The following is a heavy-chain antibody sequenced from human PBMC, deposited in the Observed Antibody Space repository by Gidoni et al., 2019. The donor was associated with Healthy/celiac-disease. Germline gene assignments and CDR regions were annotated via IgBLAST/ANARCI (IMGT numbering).Heavy chain of an antibody. D-gene: IGHD3-10*01. CDR1: GSPFRSSA. Sequence: EVQLVESGGGLVQPVGSLRLSCSASGSPFRSSAMHWVRQAPGKGLEYVSAISSNGGSTYYADSVKGRFTISRDNSKNTLYLQMSSLRAEDTAVYYCVKEGTMVRGVINIYFDYWGQGTLVTVSS. J-gene: IGHJ4*02. V-gene: IGHV3-64D*06. CDR2: ISSNGGST. CDR3: VKEGTMVRGVINIYFDY.